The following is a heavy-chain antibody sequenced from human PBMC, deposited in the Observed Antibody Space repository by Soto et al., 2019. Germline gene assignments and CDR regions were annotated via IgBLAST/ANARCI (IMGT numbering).Heavy chain of an antibody. CDR2: VFYTGFT. J-gene: IGHJ4*02. Sequence: PSETLSLTCAVSGGSISGSYYYWGWLRQSPGRGPEWIGSVFYTGFTSYNPSLESRVSVSVDTSKNQFSLKVSAVTAADAAVYYCASSQKGYNWNYFDHWGQGALVTVSS. D-gene: IGHD1-20*01. CDR1: GGSISGSYYY. CDR3: ASSQKGYNWNYFDH. V-gene: IGHV4-39*01.